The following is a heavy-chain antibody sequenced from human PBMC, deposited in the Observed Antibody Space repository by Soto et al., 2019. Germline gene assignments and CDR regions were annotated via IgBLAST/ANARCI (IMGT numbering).Heavy chain of an antibody. D-gene: IGHD3-10*01. CDR1: GFTFSDYY. Sequence: GGSLRLSCAASGFTFSDYYMSWIRQAPGKGLEWVSYISSSSSYTNYAESVKGRFTISRDNAKNSLYLQMNSLRAEDTAVYYCARANYGSGSYYDNWFDPWGQGT. CDR2: ISSSSSYT. J-gene: IGHJ5*02. V-gene: IGHV3-11*05. CDR3: ARANYGSGSYYDNWFDP.